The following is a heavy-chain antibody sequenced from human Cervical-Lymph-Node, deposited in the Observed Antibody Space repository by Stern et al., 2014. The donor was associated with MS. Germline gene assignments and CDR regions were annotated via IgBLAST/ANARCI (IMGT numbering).Heavy chain of an antibody. CDR2: IRNTGNVHST. Sequence: EVQLVESGGNLVQPGGSLRLSCAASGFTFSDHYMDWVRQAPEKGLEWVARIRNTGNVHSTEYAASVKGRFTISRDDSRNSLYLQMHSLRTEDTAVYYCTRDRSGAGDFWGQGTLVTVSS. CDR1: GFTFSDHY. D-gene: IGHD4-17*01. CDR3: TRDRSGAGDF. V-gene: IGHV3-72*01. J-gene: IGHJ4*02.